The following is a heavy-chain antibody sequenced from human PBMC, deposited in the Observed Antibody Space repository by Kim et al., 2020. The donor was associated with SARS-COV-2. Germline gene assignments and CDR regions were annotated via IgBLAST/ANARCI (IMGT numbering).Heavy chain of an antibody. CDR3: ARGQIEDYFDS. J-gene: IGHJ4*02. CDR2: TFYRSTWYN. CDR1: GDSVSSNTAT. V-gene: IGHV6-1*01. Sequence: SQTLSLTCAISGDSVSSNTATWNWVRQSPSRGLEWLGRTFYRSTWYNDYAVSVRSRVTVHPDTSKNQFSLQLNSVSAEDTALYFCARGQIEDYFDSWGQGILVSVSS.